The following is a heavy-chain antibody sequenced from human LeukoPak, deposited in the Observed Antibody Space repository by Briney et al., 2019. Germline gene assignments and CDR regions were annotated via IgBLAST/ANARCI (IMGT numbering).Heavy chain of an antibody. V-gene: IGHV3-21*01. J-gene: IGHJ4*02. CDR3: ARDRGITPFSPLYY. CDR1: GFTFSSYS. Sequence: KTGGSLRLPCAASGFTFSSYSMNWVRQAPGKGLEWVSSISSSSSYIYYADSVKGRFTISRDNSKNTLYLQMNSLRAEDTAVYYCARDRGITPFSPLYYWGQGTLVTVSS. CDR2: ISSSSSYI. D-gene: IGHD2-15*01.